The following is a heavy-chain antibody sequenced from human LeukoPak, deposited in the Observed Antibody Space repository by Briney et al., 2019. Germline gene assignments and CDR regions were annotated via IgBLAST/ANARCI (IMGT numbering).Heavy chain of an antibody. J-gene: IGHJ4*02. V-gene: IGHV4-39*07. CDR2: IYYNGNT. D-gene: IGHD6-13*01. CDR1: GGSITNNSYY. CDR3: ASRHRGEQQLVRY. Sequence: PSETLSLTCSVSGGSITNNSYYWAWIRQPPGKGLEWIGNIYYNGNTYYNSSLKSRVTISVDTSKNQFSLRLSSVTAADTAVYYCASRHRGEQQLVRYWGQGTLVTVSS.